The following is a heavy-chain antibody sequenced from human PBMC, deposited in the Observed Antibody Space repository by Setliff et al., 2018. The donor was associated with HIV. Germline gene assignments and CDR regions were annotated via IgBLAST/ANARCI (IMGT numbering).Heavy chain of an antibody. V-gene: IGHV4-4*07. CDR1: GYSISTDY. J-gene: IGHJ4*02. CDR2: IQTSEGT. CDR3: ARGGYGSGNAYYFAD. D-gene: IGHD3-10*01. Sequence: SETLSLTCAVSGYSISTDYWTWVRQSAGKGLEWIGRIQTSEGTKYNPSLNSRVTVSIDTPKNQFSLDLTSVTAADTAVYYCARGGYGSGNAYYFADWGQGTPVTVSS.